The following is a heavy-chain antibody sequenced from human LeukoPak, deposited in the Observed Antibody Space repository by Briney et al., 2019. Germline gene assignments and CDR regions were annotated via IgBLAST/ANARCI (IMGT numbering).Heavy chain of an antibody. V-gene: IGHV3-21*01. Sequence: PGGSLRLSCAASGFTFSSYSMNWVRQAPGKGLEWVSSISSSSSYIYYADSVTGRFTISRDNAKNSLYLQMNSLRAEDTAVYYCASHRIGYYFDYWGQGTLVTVSS. CDR3: ASHRIGYYFDY. CDR2: ISSSSSYI. CDR1: GFTFSSYS. J-gene: IGHJ4*02. D-gene: IGHD2-15*01.